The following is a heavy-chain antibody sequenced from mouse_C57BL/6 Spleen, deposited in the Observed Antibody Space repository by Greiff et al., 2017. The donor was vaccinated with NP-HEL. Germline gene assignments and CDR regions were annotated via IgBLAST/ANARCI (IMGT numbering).Heavy chain of an antibody. D-gene: IGHD1-1*01. CDR2: INPSSGYT. CDR1: GYTFTSYW. V-gene: IGHV1-7*01. Sequence: VQLQQSGAELAKPGASVKLSCKASGYTFTSYWMHWVKQRPGQGLEWIGYINPSSGYTKYNQKFKDKAKLTADKSSSTAYMQLSSLTYEDSSVYYCARGIYYYGSSYDGYAMDYWGQGTSVTVSS. J-gene: IGHJ4*01. CDR3: ARGIYYYGSSYDGYAMDY.